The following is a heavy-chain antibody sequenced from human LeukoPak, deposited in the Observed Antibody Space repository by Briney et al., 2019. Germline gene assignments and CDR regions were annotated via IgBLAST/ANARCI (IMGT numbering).Heavy chain of an antibody. CDR1: GGTFSSYA. V-gene: IGHV1-69*01. CDR2: NIPIFGTA. Sequence: ASVKVSCKASGGTFSSYAISWVRQAPGQGLEWMGGNIPIFGTANYAQKFQGRVTITADESTSTAYMELSSLRSEDTAVYYCARDYDSSGYYSNWGQGTLVTVSS. J-gene: IGHJ4*02. CDR3: ARDYDSSGYYSN. D-gene: IGHD3-22*01.